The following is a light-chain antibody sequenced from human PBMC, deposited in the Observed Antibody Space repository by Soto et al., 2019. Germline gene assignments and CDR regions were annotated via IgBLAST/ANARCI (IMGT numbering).Light chain of an antibody. V-gene: IGKV3-15*01. CDR2: GAS. Sequence: EIVMTQSPATLSVSPVERATLSCRASQSVRSNLAWYQQKPGQAPRLLIYGASTRATGIPARFSGSGSGTEFTLTISGLQSEDFAVYYCQQYNDWPLTVGGGTKV. J-gene: IGKJ4*01. CDR1: QSVRSN. CDR3: QQYNDWPLT.